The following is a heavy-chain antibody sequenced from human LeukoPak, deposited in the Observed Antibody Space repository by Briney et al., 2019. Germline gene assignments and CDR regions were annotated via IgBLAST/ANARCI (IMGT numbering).Heavy chain of an antibody. D-gene: IGHD6-13*01. CDR2: ISSSSSTI. Sequence: GGSLRLSCAASGFTFSSYSMNWLRQAPGRVLEWFSYISSSSSTIYYADSVKGRFTISRDNAKNSQYLQMNSLRAEDTAVYYCARDTGVAAAGKYYMDVWGKGTTVTVSS. CDR3: ARDTGVAAAGKYYMDV. V-gene: IGHV3-48*01. J-gene: IGHJ6*03. CDR1: GFTFSSYS.